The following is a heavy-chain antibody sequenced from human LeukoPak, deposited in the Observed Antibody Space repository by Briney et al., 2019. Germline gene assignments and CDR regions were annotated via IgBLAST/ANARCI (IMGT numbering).Heavy chain of an antibody. Sequence: GGSLRLSCAASGFTLSRYWMSWVRQAPGKGLEWVANINEDGGERHYVDTVKGRFTISRDNAKNSLYLQMNSLRAEDTAVYYCARGGNLENWGRGTLVTVSS. CDR1: GFTLSRYW. CDR3: ARGGNLEN. D-gene: IGHD1-14*01. J-gene: IGHJ4*02. V-gene: IGHV3-7*01. CDR2: INEDGGER.